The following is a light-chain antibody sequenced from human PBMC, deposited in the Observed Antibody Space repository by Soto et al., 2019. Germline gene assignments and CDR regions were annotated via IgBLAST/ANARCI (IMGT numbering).Light chain of an antibody. V-gene: IGKV3-20*01. CDR3: QQYGSSPPYT. CDR2: GAS. Sequence: EIVLTQSPGTLSLSPGERATLSCRASQSVSSSYLAWYQQKPGQAPRLLIYGASSRATGIPDRFSGSGSGTDFTLTTSRLEPEDFAVYYCQQYGSSPPYTFGQGT. CDR1: QSVSSSY. J-gene: IGKJ2*01.